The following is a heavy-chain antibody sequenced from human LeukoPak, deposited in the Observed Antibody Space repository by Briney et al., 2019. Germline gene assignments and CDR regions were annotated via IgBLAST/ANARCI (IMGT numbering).Heavy chain of an antibody. CDR3: ASGSSGIAAAGAYFDY. Sequence: PSETLSLTCTVSGGSISSGGYYWSWIRQPPGKGLEWIGYIYHSGSTYYNPSLKSRVTISVDRSKNQFSLKLSSVTAADTAVYYCASGSSGIAAAGAYFDYWGQGTLVTVSS. CDR2: IYHSGST. CDR1: GGSISSGGYY. V-gene: IGHV4-30-2*01. J-gene: IGHJ4*02. D-gene: IGHD6-13*01.